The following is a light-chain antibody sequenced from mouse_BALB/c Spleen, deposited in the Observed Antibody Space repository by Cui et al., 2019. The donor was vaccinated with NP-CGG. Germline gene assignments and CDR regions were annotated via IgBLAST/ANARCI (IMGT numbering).Light chain of an antibody. CDR1: TGAGTTSNY. CDR2: GTN. V-gene: IGLV1*01. Sequence: QAVVTQESALTTSTGETVTLTCRSSTGAGTTSNYANWVQEKPDHLFTGLIGGTNNRPPGVPARFSGSLIGDKAALTITGAQTEDEAIYFCALWYSNHWVFGGGTKLTVL. J-gene: IGLJ1*01. CDR3: ALWYSNHWV.